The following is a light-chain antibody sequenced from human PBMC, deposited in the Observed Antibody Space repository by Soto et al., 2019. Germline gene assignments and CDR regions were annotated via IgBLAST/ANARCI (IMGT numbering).Light chain of an antibody. J-gene: IGKJ2*01. CDR3: QQAGSSFYT. V-gene: IGKV3-20*01. CDR1: QSVSSAY. Sequence: EIVLTQSPGTLSLSPGERATLSCRASQSVSSAYLAWYQQIPGQAPRLLIYGASSSATGIPDRFSGSGSGTDFTLTISGLEPEDLAVYYCQQAGSSFYTFGQGTKLEIK. CDR2: GAS.